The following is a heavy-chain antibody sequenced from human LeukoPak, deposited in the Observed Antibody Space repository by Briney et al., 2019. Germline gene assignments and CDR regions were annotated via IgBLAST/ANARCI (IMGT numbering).Heavy chain of an antibody. D-gene: IGHD5-18*01. CDR3: AKDRSYSYGGIDY. CDR2: ISGSSDST. J-gene: IGHJ4*02. CDR1: GFTFSNYA. V-gene: IGHV3-23*01. Sequence: PGGSLRLSCAASGFTFSNYAMNWVRQAPGKGLEWVSAISGSSDSTYYVDSVKGRFTISRENPKNTLYLQMNSLRAEDTAVYYCAKDRSYSYGGIDYWGQGTLVTVSS.